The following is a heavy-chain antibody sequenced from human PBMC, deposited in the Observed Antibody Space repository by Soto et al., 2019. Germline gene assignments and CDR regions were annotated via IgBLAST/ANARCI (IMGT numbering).Heavy chain of an antibody. CDR3: ATPGIAAAGRSGGWFDP. D-gene: IGHD6-13*01. V-gene: IGHV4-34*01. J-gene: IGHJ5*02. Sequence: PSETLSLTCAVYGGSFSGYYWSWIRQPPGKGLEWIGEINHSGSTNYNPSLKSRVTISVDTSKNQFSLKLSSVTAADTAVYYCATPGIAAAGRSGGWFDPWGQGTMVTVYS. CDR2: INHSGST. CDR1: GGSFSGYY.